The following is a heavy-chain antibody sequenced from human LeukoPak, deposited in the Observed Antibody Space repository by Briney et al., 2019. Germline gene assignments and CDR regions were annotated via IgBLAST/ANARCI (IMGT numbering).Heavy chain of an antibody. CDR3: ARGRIALRPAGATNYYYGMDV. CDR2: IIPIFGTA. J-gene: IGHJ6*02. D-gene: IGHD2-2*01. CDR1: GGTFSSYA. Sequence: ASVKVSCKASGGTFSSYAISWVRQAPGQGLEWMGGIIPIFGTANYAQKFQGRVTITADESTSTAYMELSSLRSEDTAVYYCARGRIALRPAGATNYYYGMDVWGQGTTVTVSS. V-gene: IGHV1-69*01.